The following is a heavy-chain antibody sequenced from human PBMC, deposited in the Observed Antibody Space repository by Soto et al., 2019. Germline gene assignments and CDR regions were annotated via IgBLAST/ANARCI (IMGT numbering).Heavy chain of an antibody. CDR3: ARDRDRNWFDP. V-gene: IGHV4-30-2*01. CDR2: IYHSGST. D-gene: IGHD2-21*01. J-gene: IGHJ5*02. CDR1: GGSISSGGYS. Sequence: SETLSLTCAVSGGSISSGGYSWSWIRQPPGKGLEWIGYIYHSGSTYYNPSLKSRVTISVDRSKNQFSLKLSSVTAADTAVYYCARDRDRNWFDPWGQGTLVTVSS.